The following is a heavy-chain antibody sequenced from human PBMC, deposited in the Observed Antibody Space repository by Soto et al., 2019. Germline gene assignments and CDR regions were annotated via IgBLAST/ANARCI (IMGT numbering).Heavy chain of an antibody. Sequence: SETLSLACTVSGGSISSSSYYWGWIRRPPGKGLEWIGSIYYSGSTYYNPSLKSRVTISVDTSKNQFSLKLSSVTAADTAVYYCARQGVVPAASLWGQGTLVTVST. J-gene: IGHJ4*02. D-gene: IGHD2-2*01. CDR2: IYYSGST. V-gene: IGHV4-39*01. CDR1: GGSISSSSYY. CDR3: ARQGVVPAASL.